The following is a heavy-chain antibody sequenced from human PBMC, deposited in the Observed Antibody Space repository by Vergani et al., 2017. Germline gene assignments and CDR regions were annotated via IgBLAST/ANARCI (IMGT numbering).Heavy chain of an antibody. D-gene: IGHD6-6*01. CDR3: ARGGVYSSSSDYYYYDYMDV. J-gene: IGHJ6*03. CDR2: IYYSGST. V-gene: IGHV4-30-4*01. Sequence: QVQLQESGPGLVKPSQTLSLTCTVSGGSICSGDYYWSWIRQPPGKGLEWIGYIYYSGSTYYNPSLKSRVTISVDTSKNHFSLKLSSVTAADTAVYYCARGGVYSSSSDYYYYDYMDVWGKGTTVTVSS. CDR1: GGSICSGDYY.